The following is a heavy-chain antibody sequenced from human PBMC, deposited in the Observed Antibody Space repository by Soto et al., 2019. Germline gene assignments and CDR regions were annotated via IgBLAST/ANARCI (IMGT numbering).Heavy chain of an antibody. D-gene: IGHD2-15*01. CDR1: GYTFTNSD. CDR3: ARRPHCSGGICYYGLDN. J-gene: IGHJ4*02. V-gene: IGHV1-8*01. CDR2: MNPDSGHA. Sequence: QVQLVQSGAEVKKPGASVKVSCKASGYTFTNSDINWVRQAPGQGLEWMGWMNPDSGHAAYAQKFQGRVTLTTRTSTSTVYMEMRSLGSEDKAVYYCARRPHCSGGICYYGLDNWGQGTLVTVSS.